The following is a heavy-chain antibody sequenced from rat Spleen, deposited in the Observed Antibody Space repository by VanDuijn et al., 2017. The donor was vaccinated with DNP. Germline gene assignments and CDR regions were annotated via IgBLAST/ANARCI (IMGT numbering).Heavy chain of an antibody. Sequence: EVQLQESGPGLVKPSQSLSLTCSVTGYSITSSYRWNWIRKFPGNKLEWMGYINSAGSTNYNPPLKSRISITRNTSKNQFFLQVNSVTTEDTATYYCARSGIRGSYYYAMDAWGQGTSVTVSS. D-gene: IGHD4-4*01. V-gene: IGHV3-3*01. CDR1: GYSITSSYR. CDR2: INSAGST. CDR3: ARSGIRGSYYYAMDA. J-gene: IGHJ4*01.